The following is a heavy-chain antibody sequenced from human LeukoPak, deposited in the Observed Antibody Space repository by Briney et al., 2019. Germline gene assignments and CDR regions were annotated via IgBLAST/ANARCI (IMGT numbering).Heavy chain of an antibody. D-gene: IGHD2-21*02. CDR2: ISHSGST. Sequence: PSETLSLTCAVYGGSFSGYYWSWIRQPPGKGLEWIGEISHSGSTNYNPSLKSRVTISVDTSKDQFSLKLSSVTAADTAVYYCARGLATAKYWGQGTLVTVSS. CDR1: GGSFSGYY. V-gene: IGHV4-34*01. CDR3: ARGLATAKY. J-gene: IGHJ4*02.